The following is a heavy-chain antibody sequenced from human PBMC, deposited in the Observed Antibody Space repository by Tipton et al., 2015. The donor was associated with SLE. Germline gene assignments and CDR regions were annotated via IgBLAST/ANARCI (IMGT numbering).Heavy chain of an antibody. J-gene: IGHJ4*02. CDR1: GFTFDDHT. CDR2: ISWDGVSA. Sequence: SLRLSCAASGFTFDDHTMHWVRQTPGKGLEWVSLISWDGVSANYADSVKGRFTISRDNSKNFLYLQMNSLRTEDTALYYCAKDMEGQRYHYGSGTYFTFDYWGPGTLVTVSS. CDR3: AKDMEGQRYHYGSGTYFTFDY. V-gene: IGHV3-43*01. D-gene: IGHD3-10*01.